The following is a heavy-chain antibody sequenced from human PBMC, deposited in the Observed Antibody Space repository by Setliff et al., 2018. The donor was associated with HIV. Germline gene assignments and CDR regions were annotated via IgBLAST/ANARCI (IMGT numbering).Heavy chain of an antibody. CDR1: GGTFSGSS. D-gene: IGHD3-22*01. J-gene: IGHJ2*01. CDR2: ITHSGTT. Sequence: SQTLSLTCAVSGGTFSGSSWNWTRQPPGKGPEWIGEITHSGTTNYKPSLKSRVSMSLGTAKNQFSLKLNSVTAAETAVYYCARGLPDFKRGYDYGDWYFDLWGRGTQVTVSS. CDR3: ARGLPDFKRGYDYGDWYFDL. V-gene: IGHV4-34*01.